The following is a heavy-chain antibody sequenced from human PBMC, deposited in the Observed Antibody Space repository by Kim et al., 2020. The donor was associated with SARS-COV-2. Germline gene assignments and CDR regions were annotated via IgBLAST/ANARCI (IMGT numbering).Heavy chain of an antibody. V-gene: IGHV1-46*01. CDR3: ARSMVQGPRGYYYGMDV. J-gene: IGHJ6*02. D-gene: IGHD3-10*01. Sequence: ASVKVSCKASGYTFTSYYMHWVRQAPGQGLEWMGIINPSGGSTSYAQKFQGRVTMTRDTSTSTVYMELSSLRSEDTAVYYCARSMVQGPRGYYYGMDVWGQGTTVTVSS. CDR2: INPSGGST. CDR1: GYTFTSYY.